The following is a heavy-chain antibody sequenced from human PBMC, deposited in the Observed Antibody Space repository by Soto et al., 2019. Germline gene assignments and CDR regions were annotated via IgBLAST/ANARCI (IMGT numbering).Heavy chain of an antibody. CDR1: GYTFTSYY. CDR3: TRHLVDY. Sequence: GESLKISCKGSGYTFTSYYMHWVRQAPGQGLEWMGIINPSGGSTSYAQKFQGRVTMTRDTSTSTVYMELSSLRSEDTAVYYCTRHLVDYWGQGTLVTVSS. J-gene: IGHJ4*02. V-gene: IGHV1-46*01. CDR2: INPSGGST.